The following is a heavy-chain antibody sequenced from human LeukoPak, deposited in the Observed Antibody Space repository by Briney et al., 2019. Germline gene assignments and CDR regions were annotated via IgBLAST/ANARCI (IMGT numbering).Heavy chain of an antibody. CDR2: INPNSGGT. Sequence: ASVEVSCKASGYTFTGYYMHWVRQAPGQGLEWMGWINPNSGGTNYAQKFQGRVTMTRDTSISTAYMELSRLRSDDTAVYYCASEYYDILTGYYYGMDVWGQGTTVTVS. J-gene: IGHJ6*02. CDR1: GYTFTGYY. V-gene: IGHV1-2*02. CDR3: ASEYYDILTGYYYGMDV. D-gene: IGHD3-9*01.